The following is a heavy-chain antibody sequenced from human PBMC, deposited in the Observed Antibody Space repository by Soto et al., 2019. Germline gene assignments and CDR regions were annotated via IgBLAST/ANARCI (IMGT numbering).Heavy chain of an antibody. Sequence: GGSLRLSCAASGFTFSDYYMSWIRQAPGKGLEWVSYISSSDTIISYADSVKGRFTISRDNAKNSLYLQMNSLRAEDTAVYYCARDLGYYDSSGYFDVWGQGTMVTVYS. CDR1: GFTFSDYY. D-gene: IGHD3-22*01. CDR3: ARDLGYYDSSGYFDV. CDR2: ISSSDTII. V-gene: IGHV3-11*01. J-gene: IGHJ4*02.